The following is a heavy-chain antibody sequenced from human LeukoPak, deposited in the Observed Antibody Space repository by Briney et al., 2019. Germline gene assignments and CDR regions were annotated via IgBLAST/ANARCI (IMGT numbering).Heavy chain of an antibody. CDR2: INHSGST. CDR3: ARDYYDSSGYLGAFDI. D-gene: IGHD3-22*01. CDR1: GGSFSGYY. Sequence: SETLSLTCAVYGGSFSGYYWSWIRQPPGKGLEWIGEINHSGSTNYNPSLKSRVTISVDRSKNQFSLKLSSVTAADTAVYYCARDYYDSSGYLGAFDIWGQGTMVTVSS. J-gene: IGHJ3*02. V-gene: IGHV4-34*01.